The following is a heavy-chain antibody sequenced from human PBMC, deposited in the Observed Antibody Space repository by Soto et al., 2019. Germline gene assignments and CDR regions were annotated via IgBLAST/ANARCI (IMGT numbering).Heavy chain of an antibody. CDR2: IYYSGST. CDR1: GGSISSSSYY. CDR3: ATAHWVGATFFSFDY. Sequence: QLQLQESGPGLVKPSETLSLTCTVSGGSISSSSYYWGWIRQPPGKGLEWIGSIYYSGSTYYNPSLKSRVTISVDTSKNQFSLKLSSVTAADTAVYYCATAHWVGATFFSFDYWGQGTLVTVSS. D-gene: IGHD1-26*01. V-gene: IGHV4-39*01. J-gene: IGHJ4*02.